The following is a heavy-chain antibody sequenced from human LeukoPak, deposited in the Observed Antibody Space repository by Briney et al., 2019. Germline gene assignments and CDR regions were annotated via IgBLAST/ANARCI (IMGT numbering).Heavy chain of an antibody. CDR1: GDSISSGDYY. J-gene: IGHJ4*02. CDR3: ARLYYYDSSGYYSAFDY. CDR2: ISSSGST. V-gene: IGHV4-61*02. D-gene: IGHD3-22*01. Sequence: SETLSLTCAVSGDSISSGDYYWSWIRQPAGKGLEWIGRISSSGSTNYNPSLKSRVTISVDTSKNQFSLKLSSVTAADTAVYYCARLYYYDSSGYYSAFDYWGQGTLVTVSS.